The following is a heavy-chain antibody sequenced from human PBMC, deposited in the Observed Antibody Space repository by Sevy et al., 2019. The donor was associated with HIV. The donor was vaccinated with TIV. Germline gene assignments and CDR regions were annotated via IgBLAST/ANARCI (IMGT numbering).Heavy chain of an antibody. CDR1: GFTFSNYV. D-gene: IGHD1-26*01. CDR3: ARRIVGAGGYFDY. CDR2: IAGSGDNT. Sequence: GGSLRLSCAASGFTFSNYVMSWVRQPPGKGLEWASSIAGSGDNTYYLDTVKGRFIMSRDNSKNTLYLQMNSLRAEDTAVYYCARRIVGAGGYFDYWGQGTLVTVSS. V-gene: IGHV3-23*01. J-gene: IGHJ4*02.